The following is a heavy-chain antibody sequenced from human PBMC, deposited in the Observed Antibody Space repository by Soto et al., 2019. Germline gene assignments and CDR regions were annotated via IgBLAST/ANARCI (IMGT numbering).Heavy chain of an antibody. CDR2: IYNSGTT. D-gene: IGHD3-3*01. CDR3: ARGPSADKVDY. Sequence: QVQPQESGPGLVKPSQTLSLTCTVSGGSINRGGYFWSWIRQTPGKGLEWIGHIYNSGTTYTNPSLNSRATISGDTSPNQFSLNLKSVTAADTAVYYCARGPSADKVDYWGQGTLVTVSS. J-gene: IGHJ4*02. V-gene: IGHV4-30-4*01. CDR1: GGSINRGGYF.